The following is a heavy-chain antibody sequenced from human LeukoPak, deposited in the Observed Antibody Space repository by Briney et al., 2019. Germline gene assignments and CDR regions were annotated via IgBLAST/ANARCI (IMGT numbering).Heavy chain of an antibody. CDR2: ISSGSTDI. D-gene: IGHD2-2*01. V-gene: IGHV3-21*01. J-gene: IGHJ4*02. Sequence: PGGSLRLSCTASGFTFSTYSMNWVRQAPGKGLEWVSFISSGSTDIYYTDSVKGRFSVSRDNAKNSLYLQMNRLRAEDTAVYYCARDGLYCTSTNCYFDHWGQGTLVTVSS. CDR3: ARDGLYCTSTNCYFDH. CDR1: GFTFSTYS.